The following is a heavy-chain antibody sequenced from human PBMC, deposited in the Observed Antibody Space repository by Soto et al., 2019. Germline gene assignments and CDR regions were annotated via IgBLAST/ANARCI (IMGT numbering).Heavy chain of an antibody. J-gene: IGHJ4*02. CDR1: GFTFSNAW. D-gene: IGHD3-3*01. V-gene: IGHV3-15*01. CDR3: TTEHAVFGVVIVPFDY. Sequence: PCGSLILSCAASGFTFSNAWMSWVRQAPGKGLEWVGRIKSKSDGGTTDYAAPVKGRVAISRDDSSNPLYLQMSSLKTEDTGVYYCTTEHAVFGVVIVPFDYWGQGTLVTVSS. CDR2: IKSKSDGGTT.